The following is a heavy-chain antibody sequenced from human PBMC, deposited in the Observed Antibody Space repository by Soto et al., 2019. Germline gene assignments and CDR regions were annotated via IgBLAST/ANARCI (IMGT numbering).Heavy chain of an antibody. CDR3: ARDLARDYGMDV. CDR1: GFTFSSYG. CDR2: ISYDGSNK. D-gene: IGHD2-21*01. J-gene: IGHJ6*02. V-gene: IGHV3-30*03. Sequence: GGSLRLSCAASGFTFSSYGMHWVRQAPGKGLEWVAVISYDGSNKYYADSVKGRFTISRDNAKNSLYLQMNSLRAEDTAVYYCARDLARDYGMDVWGQGTAVTVSS.